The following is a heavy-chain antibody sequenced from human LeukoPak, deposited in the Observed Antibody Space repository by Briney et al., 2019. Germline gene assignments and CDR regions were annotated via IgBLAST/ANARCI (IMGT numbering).Heavy chain of an antibody. V-gene: IGHV3-11*01. Sequence: GGSLRLSCAASGFTFSDYYMSWIRQAPGKGLEWVSYISSSGSTIYYADSVKGRFTISRDNAKNSLYLQMNSLRAEDTAVYYCARDKYYDSSGYYFPTYYFDYWGQGTLVTVSS. D-gene: IGHD3-22*01. J-gene: IGHJ4*02. CDR2: ISSSGSTI. CDR3: ARDKYYDSSGYYFPTYYFDY. CDR1: GFTFSDYY.